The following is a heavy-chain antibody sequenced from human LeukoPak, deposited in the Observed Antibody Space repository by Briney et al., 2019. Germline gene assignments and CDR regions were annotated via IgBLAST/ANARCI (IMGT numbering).Heavy chain of an antibody. Sequence: SETLSLTCTVSGGSISSSSYYWGWIRQPPGKGLEWIGSIYYSGSTYYNPSLKSRVTISVDTSKNQFSLKLSSVTAADTAVYYCARLGADYGDYSGSNYFYGMDVWGQGTTVTVSS. CDR1: GGSISSSSYY. V-gene: IGHV4-39*01. J-gene: IGHJ6*02. CDR3: ARLGADYGDYSGSNYFYGMDV. CDR2: IYYSGST. D-gene: IGHD4-17*01.